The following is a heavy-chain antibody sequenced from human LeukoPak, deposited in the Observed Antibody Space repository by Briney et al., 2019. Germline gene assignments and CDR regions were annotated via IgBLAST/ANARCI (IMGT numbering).Heavy chain of an antibody. J-gene: IGHJ4*02. Sequence: SETLSLTCAVYGGSFSGYYWSWIRQPPGKGLEWIGEINHSGSTNYNPSLKSRVTTSLDTSRNQFSLKLTSLTAADTAVYYCARGAMATTPFFDYWGQGTLVTVSS. V-gene: IGHV4-34*01. CDR3: ARGAMATTPFFDY. CDR1: GGSFSGYY. D-gene: IGHD5-24*01. CDR2: INHSGST.